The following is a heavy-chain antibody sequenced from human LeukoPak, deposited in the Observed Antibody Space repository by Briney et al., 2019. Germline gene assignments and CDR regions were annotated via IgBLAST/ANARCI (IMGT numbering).Heavy chain of an antibody. J-gene: IGHJ6*02. CDR2: ISSSSSYI. Sequence: GGSLRLSCAASGFTFSSYSMNWVRQAPGKGLEWVSSISSSSSYIYYADSVKGRFTISRDNAKNSLYLQMNSLRAEDTAVYYCARAPDGRWLQFRYYYGMDVWGQGTTVTVSS. D-gene: IGHD5-24*01. CDR3: ARAPDGRWLQFRYYYGMDV. CDR1: GFTFSSYS. V-gene: IGHV3-21*01.